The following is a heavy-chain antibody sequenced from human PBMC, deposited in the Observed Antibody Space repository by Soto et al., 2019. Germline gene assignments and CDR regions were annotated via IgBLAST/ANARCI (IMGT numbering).Heavy chain of an antibody. Sequence: GASVKVSCKASGYTFTSYAMHWVRQAPGQRLERMGWINAGNGNTKYSQKFQGRVTITRDTSASTAYMELSSLRSEDTAVYYCAREGEWGELLPGNDAFDIWGQGTMVTVSS. CDR2: INAGNGNT. V-gene: IGHV1-3*01. CDR3: AREGEWGELLPGNDAFDI. CDR1: GYTFTSYA. D-gene: IGHD1-26*01. J-gene: IGHJ3*02.